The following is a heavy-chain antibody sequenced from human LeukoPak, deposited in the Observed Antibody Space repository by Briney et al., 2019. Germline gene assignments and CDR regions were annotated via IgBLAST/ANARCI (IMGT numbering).Heavy chain of an antibody. J-gene: IGHJ4*02. D-gene: IGHD3-22*01. CDR1: GFIVSSNY. CDR2: ISSGGNT. Sequence: GGSLRLSCAASGFIVSSNYMSWVRQAPGKGLEWVSVISSGGNTYYADSVKGRFTISRDNSKNTLCLQMNGLRAEDTAVYYCAREVRGYYFGYWGQGTLVTVSS. CDR3: AREVRGYYFGY. V-gene: IGHV3-53*01.